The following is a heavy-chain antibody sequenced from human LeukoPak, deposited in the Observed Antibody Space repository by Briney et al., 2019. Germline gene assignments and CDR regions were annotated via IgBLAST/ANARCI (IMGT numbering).Heavy chain of an antibody. Sequence: GGSLRLSCAVSGFTFSSYGMHWVRQAPGKGLEWVAVISYDGSNKYYADSVKGRFAISRDNSKNTLYLQMNSLRAEDTAVYYCAKDLVRVGDAFDIWGQGTMVTVSS. CDR2: ISYDGSNK. CDR1: GFTFSSYG. V-gene: IGHV3-30*18. CDR3: AKDLVRVGDAFDI. J-gene: IGHJ3*02. D-gene: IGHD3-10*01.